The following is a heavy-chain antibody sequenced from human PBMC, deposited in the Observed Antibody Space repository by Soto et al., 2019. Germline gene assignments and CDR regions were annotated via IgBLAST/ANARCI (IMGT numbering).Heavy chain of an antibody. CDR3: ARGDSTDCSNGVCSFFYNHDMDV. CDR2: INPKSGGT. Sequence: GASVKVSCKASRYTFTKYFTHWVRQAPGQGLEWLGRINPKSGGTSTAQKFQGWVTMTTDTSISTASMELTRLTSDDTAIYYCARGDSTDCSNGVCSFFYNHDMDVWGQGTTVTVSS. J-gene: IGHJ6*02. CDR1: RYTFTKYF. D-gene: IGHD2-8*01. V-gene: IGHV1-2*04.